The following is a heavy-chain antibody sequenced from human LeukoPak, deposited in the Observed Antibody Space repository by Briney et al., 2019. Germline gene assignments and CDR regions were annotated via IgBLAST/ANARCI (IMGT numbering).Heavy chain of an antibody. CDR3: ASLYKYYYDSSGYYYVTRYFDY. CDR1: GGSISSSSYY. D-gene: IGHD3-22*01. V-gene: IGHV4-39*01. CDR2: IYYSGST. J-gene: IGHJ4*02. Sequence: SETLSLTWTVSGGSISSSSYYWGWIRQPPGKGLEWIGSIYYSGSTYYDPSLKSRVTISVDTSKNQFSLQLSSVTAADTAVYYCASLYKYYYDSSGYYYVTRYFDYWGQGTLVTVSS.